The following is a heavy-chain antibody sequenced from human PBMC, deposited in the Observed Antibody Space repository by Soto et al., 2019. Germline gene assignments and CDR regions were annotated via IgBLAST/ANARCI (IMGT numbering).Heavy chain of an antibody. V-gene: IGHV4-4*07. CDR1: GVSISSYY. CDR2: IYTSGST. J-gene: IGHJ2*01. CDR3: ARDSELIGRSYWYFDL. D-gene: IGHD1-26*01. Sequence: QVQIQESGPGMVKPSETLSLMCSVTGVSISSYYWGWIRQPAGKGLEWIGRIYTSGSTNYNPALKRRFTMAGHTSNNQVFLKLNSLTAADTAVYYCARDSELIGRSYWYFDLWGRGTLVTVSS.